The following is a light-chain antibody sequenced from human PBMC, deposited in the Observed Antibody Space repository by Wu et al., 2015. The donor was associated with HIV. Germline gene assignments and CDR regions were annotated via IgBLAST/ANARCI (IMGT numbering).Light chain of an antibody. Sequence: DIQMTQSPSTLSASVGDRVTITCRANQSISTWLAWYQQKPGKAPKLLIYETPTLESGVPSRFSGSGSGTEFTLTISSLQPDDFATYYCQQYNSFPFTFGPGTKVDIK. CDR1: QSISTW. CDR3: QQYNSFPFT. V-gene: IGKV1-5*01. CDR2: ETP. J-gene: IGKJ3*01.